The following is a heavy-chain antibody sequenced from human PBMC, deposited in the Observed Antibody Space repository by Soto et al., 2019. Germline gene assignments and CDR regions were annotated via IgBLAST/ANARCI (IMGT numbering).Heavy chain of an antibody. D-gene: IGHD3-22*01. CDR2: IYPSDSYT. J-gene: IGHJ4*02. Sequence: PGESLKISCKGSGYSFSTYWISWVRQMPGKGLEWMGRIYPSDSYTNYSPSFQGQVTISVDKSISTAYLQWSSLKASDTAMYYCARLDYYDSSGYYDYWGQGTLVTVS. CDR1: GYSFSTYW. V-gene: IGHV5-10-1*04. CDR3: ARLDYYDSSGYYDY.